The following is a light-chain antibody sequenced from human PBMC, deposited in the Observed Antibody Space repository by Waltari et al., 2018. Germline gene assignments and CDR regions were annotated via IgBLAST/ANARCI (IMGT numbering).Light chain of an antibody. V-gene: IGKV4-1*01. CDR1: QSILYSSNNKNY. CDR2: WAS. J-gene: IGKJ4*01. CDR3: QQYYTTPLT. Sequence: DIVMTPSPDSLAVSLGERATINCKSSQSILYSSNNKNYLAWYQQKPGQPPKLLIYWASTRESGVPDRFTGSGSGTDFTLTISSLQAEDVAAYYCQQYYTTPLTFGGGTKVEIK.